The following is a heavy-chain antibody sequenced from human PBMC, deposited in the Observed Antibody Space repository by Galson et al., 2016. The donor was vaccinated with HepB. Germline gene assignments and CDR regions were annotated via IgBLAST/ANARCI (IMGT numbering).Heavy chain of an antibody. CDR3: ARERRYYGSGSHYYFDL. CDR1: GFTFSRHG. V-gene: IGHV3-33*01. CDR2: IWYDGSNK. J-gene: IGHJ4*02. D-gene: IGHD3-10*01. Sequence: SLRLSCAASGFTFSRHGMHWVRQTPGKGLEWVAVIWYDGSNKYYVDSVKGRFTISRDDSKNALYLQMNSLRAEDTAVYYCARERRYYGSGSHYYFDLWGQGTLVTVSS.